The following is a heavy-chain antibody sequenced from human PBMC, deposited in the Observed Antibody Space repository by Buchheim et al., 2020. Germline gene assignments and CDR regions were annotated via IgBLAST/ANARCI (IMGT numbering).Heavy chain of an antibody. CDR1: GGTTGAYH. CDR3: ARQVGSAVHYYGMDV. V-gene: IGHV4-59*01. J-gene: IGHJ6*02. D-gene: IGHD3-10*01. CDR2: VHETGTT. Sequence: QVRLQPSGPGLLKPSETLALTCSVSGGTTGAYHWSWIRQPPGKGLEWIACVHETGTTNYSPSVKSRATVSLDTSNNQFSLPLKSVVAADTAVYYCARQVGSAVHYYGMDVWGSGTT.